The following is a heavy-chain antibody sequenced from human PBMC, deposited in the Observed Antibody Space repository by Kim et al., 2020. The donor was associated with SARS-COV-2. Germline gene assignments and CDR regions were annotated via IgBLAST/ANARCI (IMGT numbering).Heavy chain of an antibody. CDR2: SYYSGRT. J-gene: IGHJ3*01. Sequence: SETLSLTCSVSGDSISRYYWSWIRQPPGEGLEWIGYSYYSGRTHYNPSLKSRATISVDSSRKHFSLNLTLVTAADAALYYCARLNVDYDSNDGPFDVWGQGKMVAVSA. V-gene: IGHV4-59*08. CDR1: GDSISRYY. CDR3: ARLNVDYDSNDGPFDV. D-gene: IGHD3-22*01.